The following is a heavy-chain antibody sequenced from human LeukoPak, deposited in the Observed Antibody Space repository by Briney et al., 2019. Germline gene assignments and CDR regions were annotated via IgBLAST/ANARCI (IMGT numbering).Heavy chain of an antibody. CDR2: ISSDGTNT. CDR1: GFTFSNYA. D-gene: IGHD3-10*01. Sequence: GGSLRLSCSASGFTFSNYAIHWVRQAPGKGLEWGTVISSDGTNTYYADSVRGRFTISRDNSRDTLYLQMNSLRAEDTAVYYCGRDRTGSYYIDPDYWGQGTLVTVSS. CDR3: GRDRTGSYYIDPDY. V-gene: IGHV3-30*04. J-gene: IGHJ4*02.